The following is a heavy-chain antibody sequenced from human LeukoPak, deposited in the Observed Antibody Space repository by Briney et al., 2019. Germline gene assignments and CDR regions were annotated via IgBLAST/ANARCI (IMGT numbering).Heavy chain of an antibody. CDR2: ISSSGSTI. D-gene: IGHD1-26*01. CDR3: ARDFSWELQGEVY. J-gene: IGHJ4*02. Sequence: PGGSLRLSCAASGFTFSSYSMNWVRQAPGKGLEWVSYISSSGSTIYYADSVKGRFTISRDNAKNSLYLQMNSLRAEDTAVYYCARDFSWELQGEVYWGQGTLVTVSS. V-gene: IGHV3-48*04. CDR1: GFTFSSYS.